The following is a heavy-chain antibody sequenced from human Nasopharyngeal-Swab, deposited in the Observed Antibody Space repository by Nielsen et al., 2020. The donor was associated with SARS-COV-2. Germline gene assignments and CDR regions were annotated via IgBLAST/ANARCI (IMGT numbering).Heavy chain of an antibody. V-gene: IGHV3-43D*03. J-gene: IGHJ4*02. D-gene: IGHD3-3*01. CDR1: GFTFHDFA. Sequence: GESLKISCAASGFTFHDFAMHWVRQAPGKGLEWVSLITSDGDTTLYADSVKGRFTISRDNSRNFLYLQMNSLRLEDTAFYYCAKPTIFGAEIDYWGQGTLVTVSS. CDR3: AKPTIFGAEIDY. CDR2: ITSDGDTT.